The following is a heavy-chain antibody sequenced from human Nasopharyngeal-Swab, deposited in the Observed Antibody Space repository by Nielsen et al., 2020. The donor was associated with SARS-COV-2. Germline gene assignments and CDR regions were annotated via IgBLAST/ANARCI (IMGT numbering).Heavy chain of an antibody. D-gene: IGHD3-22*01. CDR3: AKDYYDSSGYRAFYGMDV. V-gene: IGHV3-23*03. Sequence: WIRQPPGKGLEWVSVIYSGGSSTYYADSVKGRFTISRDNSKNTLYLQMNSLRAEDTAVYYCAKDYYDSSGYRAFYGMDVWGQGTTATVSS. CDR2: IYSGGSST. J-gene: IGHJ6*02.